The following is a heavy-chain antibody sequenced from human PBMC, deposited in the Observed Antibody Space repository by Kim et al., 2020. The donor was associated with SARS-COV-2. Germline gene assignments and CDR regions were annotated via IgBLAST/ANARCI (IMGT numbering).Heavy chain of an antibody. CDR2: ISYDGSNK. CDR1: GFTFSSYG. D-gene: IGHD6-13*01. J-gene: IGHJ5*02. CDR3: AKGGLYSSSWNWFDP. V-gene: IGHV3-30*18. Sequence: GGSLRLSCAASGFTFSSYGMHWVRQAPGKGLEWVAVISYDGSNKYYADSVKGRFTISRDNSKNTLYLQMNSLRAEDTAVYYCAKGGLYSSSWNWFDPWGQGTLVTVSS.